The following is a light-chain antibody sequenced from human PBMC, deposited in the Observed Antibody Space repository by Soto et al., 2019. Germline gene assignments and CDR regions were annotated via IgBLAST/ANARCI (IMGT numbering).Light chain of an antibody. Sequence: DIVMTQSPDSLAVSLGERATINCKSSQSVLDSSRNKNFLAWYQQKPGQPPKLLIYWASIRASGVPDRFSGSGSGTDFTLTISSLQAEDVAVYYCQQHRSTPLTFGGGTKVMIK. CDR3: QQHRSTPLT. CDR2: WAS. CDR1: QSVLDSSRNKNF. J-gene: IGKJ4*01. V-gene: IGKV4-1*01.